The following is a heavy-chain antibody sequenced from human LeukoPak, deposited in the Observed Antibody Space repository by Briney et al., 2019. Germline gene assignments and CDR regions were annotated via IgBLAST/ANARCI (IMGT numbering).Heavy chain of an antibody. CDR2: IYYSGST. Sequence: SETLSLTCTVSGGSISSSSYYWSWIRQPPGKGLEWIGYIYYSGSTNYNPSLKSRVTVSVDTSKNQFSLKLSSVTAADTAVYYCAGGTQWLVLYLDYWGQGTLVTVSS. J-gene: IGHJ4*02. CDR1: GGSISSSSYY. V-gene: IGHV4-61*01. D-gene: IGHD6-19*01. CDR3: AGGTQWLVLYLDY.